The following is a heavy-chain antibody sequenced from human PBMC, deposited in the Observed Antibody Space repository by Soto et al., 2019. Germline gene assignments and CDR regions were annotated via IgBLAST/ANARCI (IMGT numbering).Heavy chain of an antibody. Sequence: SVKVSCKASGGTFSSYAISWVRQAPGQGLEWMGGIIPIFGTANYAQKFQGRVTITADESTSTAYMELSSLRSEDTAVYYCARDGYYYDSSGSPAGIDYWGQGTLVTV. J-gene: IGHJ4*02. CDR2: IIPIFGTA. V-gene: IGHV1-69*13. CDR3: ARDGYYYDSSGSPAGIDY. D-gene: IGHD3-22*01. CDR1: GGTFSSYA.